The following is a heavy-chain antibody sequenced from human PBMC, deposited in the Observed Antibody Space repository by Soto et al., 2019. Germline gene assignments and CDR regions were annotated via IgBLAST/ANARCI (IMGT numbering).Heavy chain of an antibody. Sequence: QVQLVESGGGVVQPGRSLRLSCAASGFTFSSYGMHWVRQAPGKGLEWVAVIWYDGSNKYYADSVKGRFTISRDNSKNTLYLQMNSLRAEDTAVYYCARDRGFSRPLDYWGQGTLVTVSS. CDR1: GFTFSSYG. V-gene: IGHV3-33*01. CDR2: IWYDGSNK. J-gene: IGHJ4*02. CDR3: ARDRGFSRPLDY. D-gene: IGHD6-13*01.